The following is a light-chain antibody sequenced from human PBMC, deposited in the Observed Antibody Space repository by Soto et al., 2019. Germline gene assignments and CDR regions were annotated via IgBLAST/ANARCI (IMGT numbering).Light chain of an antibody. CDR2: GAS. V-gene: IGKV3-15*01. Sequence: EIVLTQSPGTLSLSPGERATLSCSSSQSVSSSSLAWYQQKPGQAPRLLIYGASTRATGFPARFSGSGSGTEFTLTISSLQSEDFAVYYCQQYKNWPLTFGGGTKVDI. CDR1: QSVSSS. J-gene: IGKJ4*01. CDR3: QQYKNWPLT.